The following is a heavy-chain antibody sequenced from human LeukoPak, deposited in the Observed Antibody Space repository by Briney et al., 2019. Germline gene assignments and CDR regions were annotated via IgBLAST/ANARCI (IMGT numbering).Heavy chain of an antibody. Sequence: SETLSLTCTVSGGSISSYYWSWIRQPPGKGLEWIGYIYYSGSTNYNPSLKSRVTISVDTCKNQFSLKLSSVTAADTAVYYCARAVYYDSSGYYFDYWGQGTLVTVSS. CDR1: GGSISSYY. J-gene: IGHJ4*02. CDR2: IYYSGST. D-gene: IGHD3-22*01. CDR3: ARAVYYDSSGYYFDY. V-gene: IGHV4-59*12.